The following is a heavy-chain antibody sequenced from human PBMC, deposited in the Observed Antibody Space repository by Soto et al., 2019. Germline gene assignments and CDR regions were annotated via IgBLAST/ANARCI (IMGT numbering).Heavy chain of an antibody. CDR1: GYTFTGYY. V-gene: IGHV1-2*02. CDR2: INPNSGGT. D-gene: IGHD5-12*01. CDR3: ARTVEMATITGFDY. Sequence: ASVKVSCKASGYTFTGYYMHWVRQAPGQGLEWMGWINPNSGGTNYAQKFQGRVTITRDTSASTAYMELSSLRSEDTAVYYCARTVEMATITGFDYWGQGTLVTVSS. J-gene: IGHJ4*02.